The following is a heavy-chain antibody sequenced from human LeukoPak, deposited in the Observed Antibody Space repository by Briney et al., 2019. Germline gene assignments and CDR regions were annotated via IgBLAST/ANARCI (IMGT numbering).Heavy chain of an antibody. CDR1: GFSFHEHY. CDR3: VRDLSGHWTYDY. D-gene: IGHD1-1*01. V-gene: IGHV3-30-3*01. J-gene: IGHJ4*01. Sequence: GGSLRLSCAASGFSFHEHYMHWIRQAPGKGLEWVAVISLDGDKEYYADSVKGRFSLSRDNSINTVFLQLNSLRTDDTAMYYCVRDLSGHWTYDYWGQGTLVTASS. CDR2: ISLDGDKE.